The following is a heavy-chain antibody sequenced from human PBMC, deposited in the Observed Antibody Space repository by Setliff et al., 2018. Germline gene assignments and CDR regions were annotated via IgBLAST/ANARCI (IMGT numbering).Heavy chain of an antibody. V-gene: IGHV3-21*01. J-gene: IGHJ3*02. D-gene: IGHD6-25*01. CDR3: ARSPANGGHDAFDI. CDR1: GFSFRTFS. CDR2: ISPDSIHI. Sequence: PGGSLRLSCAASGFSFRTFSMHWVRQAPGKGLEWVSSISPDSIHIYYADSVKGRFTISRDNARDSLYLHMNSLGAEDTAVYYCARSPANGGHDAFDIWGQGTTVTVSS.